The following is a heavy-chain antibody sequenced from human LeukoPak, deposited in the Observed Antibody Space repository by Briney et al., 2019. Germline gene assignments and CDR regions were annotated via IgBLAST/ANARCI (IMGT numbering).Heavy chain of an antibody. CDR3: AKVGPYYYGSGRSRYYYMDV. D-gene: IGHD3-10*01. Sequence: GGSLRLSCAASGFTFSSYAMSWVRQAPGKGLEGVAFIRYDGSNKYYADSVKGGFTISRDNSKNTLYLQMNSLRAEDTAVYYCAKVGPYYYGSGRSRYYYMDVWGKGTTATVSS. V-gene: IGHV3-30*02. CDR2: IRYDGSNK. J-gene: IGHJ6*03. CDR1: GFTFSSYA.